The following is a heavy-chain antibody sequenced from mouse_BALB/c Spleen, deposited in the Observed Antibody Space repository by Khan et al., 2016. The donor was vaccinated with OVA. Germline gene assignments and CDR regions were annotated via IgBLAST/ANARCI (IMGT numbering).Heavy chain of an antibody. CDR2: ISYGGST. Sequence: VKLLSSGPGLVKPSQSLSLTCTVTGYSITSDYAWDWIRQFPGNKLEWMGYISYGGSTSYNPSLKSRISITRDTSKNQFFLQLNSVTTEDTATYYGARKNYNGYAMDYWGQGTSVTVSS. CDR3: ARKNYNGYAMDY. CDR1: GYSITSDYA. V-gene: IGHV3-2*02. J-gene: IGHJ4*01. D-gene: IGHD1-1*01.